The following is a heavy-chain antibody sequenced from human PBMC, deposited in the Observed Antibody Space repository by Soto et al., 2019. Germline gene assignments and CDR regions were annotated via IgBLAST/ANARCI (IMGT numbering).Heavy chain of an antibody. V-gene: IGHV1-8*01. CDR1: GYTFTSYD. Sequence: QVQLVQSGAEVKKPGASVKVSCKASGYTFTSYDINWVRQATGQGLEWMGWMNPNSGNTGYAQKFQGRVTMTRNTSISTAYMELSSLRSEDTAVYYCARVPLYSSSSRYYGMDVWGQGTTVTVSS. J-gene: IGHJ6*02. CDR3: ARVPLYSSSSRYYGMDV. CDR2: MNPNSGNT. D-gene: IGHD6-6*01.